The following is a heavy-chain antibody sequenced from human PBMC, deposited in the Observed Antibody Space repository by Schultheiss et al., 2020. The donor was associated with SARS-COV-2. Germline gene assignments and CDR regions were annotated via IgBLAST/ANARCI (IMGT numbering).Heavy chain of an antibody. Sequence: SETLSLTCAVYGGSFSGYYWNWIRQPPGKGLEWIGEIYHSGSTNYNPSLKSRVTISVDTSKNQFSLKLSSVTAADTAVYYCARARVTTYSYWYFDLWGRGTLVTVSS. V-gene: IGHV4-34*01. J-gene: IGHJ2*01. CDR1: GGSFSGYY. CDR3: ARARVTTYSYWYFDL. CDR2: IYHSGST. D-gene: IGHD4-17*01.